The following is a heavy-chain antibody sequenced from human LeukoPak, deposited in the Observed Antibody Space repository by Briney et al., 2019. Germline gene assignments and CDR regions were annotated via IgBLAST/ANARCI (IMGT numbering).Heavy chain of an antibody. J-gene: IGHJ4*02. CDR1: GGSISSGSYY. D-gene: IGHD3-16*02. CDR3: ASGYDYVWGSYRYTGAYLDY. V-gene: IGHV4-61*02. CDR2: IYTSGST. Sequence: PSETLSLTCTVSGGSISSGSYYWSWIRQPAGKGLEWIGRIYTSGSTNYNPSLKSRVTISVDTSKNQFSLKLSSVTAADTAVYYCASGYDYVWGSYRYTGAYLDYWGQGTLVTVSS.